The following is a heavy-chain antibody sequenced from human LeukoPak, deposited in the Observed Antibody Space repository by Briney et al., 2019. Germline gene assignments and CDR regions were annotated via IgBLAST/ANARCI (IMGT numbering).Heavy chain of an antibody. CDR3: ARVFRSYSSGWYRNWFDP. CDR2: IYYSGST. V-gene: IGHV4-39*07. D-gene: IGHD6-19*01. J-gene: IGHJ5*02. CDR1: GGSISSSSYY. Sequence: SETLSLTCTVSGGSISSSSYYWGWIRQPPGKGLEWIGSIYYSGSTYYNPSLKSRVTISVDTSKNQFSLKLSSVTAADTAVYYCARVFRSYSSGWYRNWFDPWRQGTLVTVSS.